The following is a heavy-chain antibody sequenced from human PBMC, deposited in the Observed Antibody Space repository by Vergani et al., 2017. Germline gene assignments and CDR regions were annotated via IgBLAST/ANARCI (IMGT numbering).Heavy chain of an antibody. CDR2: IQFDGSNQ. CDR1: GFTFNRYG. V-gene: IGHV3-30*02. Sequence: QVQLVQSGGGVVQPGGSLRLSCVASGFTFNRYGMQWVRQAPGKGLEFVAFIQFDGSNQYYADSVKGRFTLSRDFSKNTLYLQMNSLRTDDTATYYCAKHFRGWGIDYWGQGTQVIVSS. J-gene: IGHJ4*02. D-gene: IGHD3-16*01. CDR3: AKHFRGWGIDY.